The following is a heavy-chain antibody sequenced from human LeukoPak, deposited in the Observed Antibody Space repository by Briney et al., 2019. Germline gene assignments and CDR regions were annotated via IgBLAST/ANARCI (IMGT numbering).Heavy chain of an antibody. CDR1: GASIRSSSNY. CDR2: VYPSGST. CDR3: AKHGGYCSGDSCLECFQH. Sequence: PSETLSLTCTVSGASIRSSSNYWGWIRQPPGKGLDWIGSVYPSGSTYYNPSLKSRVTISVDTSKNQFSLKLSSVSAADTAVYYCAKHGGYCSGDSCLECFQHWGQGTLVTVSS. V-gene: IGHV4-39*01. J-gene: IGHJ1*01. D-gene: IGHD2-15*01.